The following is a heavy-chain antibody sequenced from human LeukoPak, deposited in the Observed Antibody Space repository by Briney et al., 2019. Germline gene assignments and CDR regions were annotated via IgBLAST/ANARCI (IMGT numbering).Heavy chain of an antibody. V-gene: IGHV3-7*01. J-gene: IGHJ5*02. CDR3: ARVSSGWSSNWFDP. CDR1: GFMFSSYW. CDR2: IKEDGSEK. Sequence: GGSLRLSCAASGFMFSSYWMSWVRQAPGKGLEWVADIKEDGSEKSYVDSVKGRFTISRDNAKNSLYLQMNTLRAEDTAVYYCARVSSGWSSNWFDPWGQGTLVTVSS. D-gene: IGHD6-19*01.